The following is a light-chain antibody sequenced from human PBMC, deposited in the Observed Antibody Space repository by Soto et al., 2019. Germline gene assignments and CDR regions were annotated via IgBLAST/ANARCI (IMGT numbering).Light chain of an antibody. CDR3: AAWDDSLIGFYV. CDR1: SSNIGSNT. V-gene: IGLV1-44*01. CDR2: NTN. J-gene: IGLJ1*01. Sequence: QSVLTQPPSSSVTPGQRVTFSFSGSSSNIGSNTVSWYQQLPGTAPKLLIYNTNQRPSGAPDRFSGSKSGTSASLAIRGLQSEDEADYYCAAWDDSLIGFYVFGTGTKVTVL.